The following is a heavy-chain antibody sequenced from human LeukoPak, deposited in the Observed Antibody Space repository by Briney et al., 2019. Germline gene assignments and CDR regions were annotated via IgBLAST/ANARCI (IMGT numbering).Heavy chain of an antibody. Sequence: SETLSLTCTVSGGSISSYYWSWIRQPAGKGVEWIGRIYTSGSTNYNPSLKRRVTISVDTSKNQSSLTLSSVTAADTAVYYCARDEMIEIAARPAWFDPWGQGTLVTVSS. CDR1: GGSISSYY. CDR2: IYTSGST. V-gene: IGHV4-4*07. D-gene: IGHD6-6*01. J-gene: IGHJ5*02. CDR3: ARDEMIEIAARPAWFDP.